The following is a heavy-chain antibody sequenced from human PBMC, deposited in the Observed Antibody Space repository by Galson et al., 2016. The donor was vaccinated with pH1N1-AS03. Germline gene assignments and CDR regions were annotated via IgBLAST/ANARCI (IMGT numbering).Heavy chain of an antibody. CDR3: ARDRPNYNVYLDH. CDR1: GFTFRDYG. D-gene: IGHD5-24*01. J-gene: IGHJ4*02. Sequence: SLRLSCAASGFTFRDYGFHWVRQAPGKGLERVAVIWYDGSNKNYVDSVKGRFIVSRGNSNDTLYLQMNSLRAEETALYYCARDRPNYNVYLDHWGQGILVTVSS. CDR2: IWYDGSNK. V-gene: IGHV3-33*01.